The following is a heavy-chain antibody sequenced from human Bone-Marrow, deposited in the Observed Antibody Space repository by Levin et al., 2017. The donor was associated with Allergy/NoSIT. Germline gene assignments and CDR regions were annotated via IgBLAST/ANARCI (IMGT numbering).Heavy chain of an antibody. D-gene: IGHD5-12*01. Sequence: GESLKISCAAAGFTFREYWMTWVRQTPGRGLEWVASIDQHGSQKYYVDSVKGRFTISRDNAKNSVDLQMNYLRDDDTAVYYCARNLRGSSAYDAFDIWGHGTMVTFSS. CDR1: GFTFREYW. V-gene: IGHV3-7*03. J-gene: IGHJ3*02. CDR2: IDQHGSQK. CDR3: ARNLRGSSAYDAFDI.